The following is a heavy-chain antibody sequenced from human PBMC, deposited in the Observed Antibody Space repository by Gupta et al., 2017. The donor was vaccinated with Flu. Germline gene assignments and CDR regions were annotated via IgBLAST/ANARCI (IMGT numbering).Heavy chain of an antibody. CDR2: INDSGST. Sequence: SGYYWNWIRQTPGKGLEGIGEINDSGSTNYNPSLKSRVSISADTSKNQFSLKLNSVTAADTAVYYCARGNYWLQFDYWGQGTLVTVSS. J-gene: IGHJ4*02. V-gene: IGHV4-34*01. D-gene: IGHD2-8*02. CDR3: ARGNYWLQFDY. CDR1: SGYY.